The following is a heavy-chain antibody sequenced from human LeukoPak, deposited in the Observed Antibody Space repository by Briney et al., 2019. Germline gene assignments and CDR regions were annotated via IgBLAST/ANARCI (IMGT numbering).Heavy chain of an antibody. CDR1: GGSISNYY. D-gene: IGHD6-13*01. CDR2: IYNSGNT. Sequence: SETLSLTCTVSGGSISNYYWTWIRQPPGKGLESIGYIYNSGNTNYNPSLKSRVTISEDTSKNQFSLELSSVTTSDTAVYYRARALYSASWSYWGPGTLVTVSS. V-gene: IGHV4-59*01. J-gene: IGHJ4*02. CDR3: ARALYSASWSY.